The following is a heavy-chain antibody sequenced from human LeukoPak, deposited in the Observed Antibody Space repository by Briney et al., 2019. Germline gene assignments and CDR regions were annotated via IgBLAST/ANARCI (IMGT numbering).Heavy chain of an antibody. CDR1: GGSISSSSYY. D-gene: IGHD3-22*01. J-gene: IGHJ4*02. V-gene: IGHV4-39*07. CDR2: IYYSGST. CDR3: ARAPYYYDSSGYSIKYYFDY. Sequence: PSETLSLTCTISGGSISSSSYYWGWIRQPPGKGLEWIGSIYYSGSTYYNPSLKSRVTISVDTSKNQFSLKLSSVTAADTAVYYCARAPYYYDSSGYSIKYYFDYWGRGTLVTVSS.